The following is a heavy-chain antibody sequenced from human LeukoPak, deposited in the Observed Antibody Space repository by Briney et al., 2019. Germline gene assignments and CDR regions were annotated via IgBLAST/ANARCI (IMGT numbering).Heavy chain of an antibody. CDR2: ISGSGGST. J-gene: IGHJ4*02. D-gene: IGHD3-16*02. CDR3: AKDRYDYVWGSYRYYFDY. Sequence: GGSLRLSCAASGFTFSSYAMSWVRQAPEKGLEWVSAISGSGGSTYYADSVKGRFTISRDNSKNTLYLQMNSLRAEDTAVYYCAKDRYDYVWGSYRYYFDYWGQGTLVTVSS. V-gene: IGHV3-23*01. CDR1: GFTFSSYA.